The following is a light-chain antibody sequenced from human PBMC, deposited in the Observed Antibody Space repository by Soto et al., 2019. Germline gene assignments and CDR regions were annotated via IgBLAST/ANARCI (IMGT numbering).Light chain of an antibody. V-gene: IGKV3-20*01. CDR2: GAS. CDR3: QQYGTSLWT. CDR1: QSVSSSH. J-gene: IGKJ1*01. Sequence: EIVLTQSPDTLSLSPGERATLSCRATQSVSSSHLTWYQQRPGQAPRLLIYGASTRATGIPDRFSGSGSGTDFTLTISRLEPEEFAVYYCQQYGTSLWTFDQRTKVEIK.